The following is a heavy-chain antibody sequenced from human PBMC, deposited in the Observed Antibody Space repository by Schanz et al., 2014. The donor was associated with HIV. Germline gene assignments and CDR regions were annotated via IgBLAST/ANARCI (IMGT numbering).Heavy chain of an antibody. CDR1: GYTFTSYG. CDR3: ARARAKIEGRPVGNWFDP. Sequence: QVQLVQSGPEVKKPGASVKVSCKASGYTFTSYGVSWVRQATGQGLEWMGWMNPNSGHTGYAQKFQGRVDMTRTTSISTAYMELRGLTSEDTAVYFCARARAKIEGRPVGNWFDPWGQGTLVTV. V-gene: IGHV1-8*02. J-gene: IGHJ5*02. D-gene: IGHD6-6*01. CDR2: MNPNSGHT.